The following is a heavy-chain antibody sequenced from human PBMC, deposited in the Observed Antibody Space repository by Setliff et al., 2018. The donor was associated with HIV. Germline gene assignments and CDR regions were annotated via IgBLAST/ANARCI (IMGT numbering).Heavy chain of an antibody. CDR2: ISNGGSAK. V-gene: IGHV3-48*04. CDR3: ARDRWAEYFQH. CDR1: GFTFSSYG. J-gene: IGHJ1*01. Sequence: GGSLRLSCAASGFTFSSYGMNWVRQAPGKGLEWISYISNGGSAKYYTDSVEGRFTVSRDNAKNLLYLQMDSLKGEDTALYYCARDRWAEYFQHWGQGTLVTVSS.